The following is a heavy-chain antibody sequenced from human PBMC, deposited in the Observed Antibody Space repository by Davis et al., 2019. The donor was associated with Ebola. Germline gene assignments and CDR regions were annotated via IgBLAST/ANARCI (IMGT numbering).Heavy chain of an antibody. V-gene: IGHV3-21*01. J-gene: IGHJ4*02. CDR3: ARDPEWWSPVGGGFDY. D-gene: IGHD2-15*01. Sequence: SAKGRFTISRDNAKNSLYLQMSSLRAEDTAVYYCARDPEWWSPVGGGFDYWGQGTLVTVSS.